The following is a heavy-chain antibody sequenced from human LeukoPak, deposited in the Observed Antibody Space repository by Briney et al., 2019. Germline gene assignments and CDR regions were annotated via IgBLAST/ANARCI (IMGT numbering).Heavy chain of an antibody. CDR3: AKDPRLERRHYFDL. CDR1: GFTFSSYS. V-gene: IGHV3-21*01. D-gene: IGHD1-1*01. Sequence: GGSLRLSCAASGFTFSSYSKNWVRQAPGKGLEWVSSISSSSSYIYYADSVKGRFTISRDNSKNVLYLQMNSLRGEDTAVYYCAKDPRLERRHYFDLWGQGTLVSVFS. J-gene: IGHJ4*02. CDR2: ISSSSSYI.